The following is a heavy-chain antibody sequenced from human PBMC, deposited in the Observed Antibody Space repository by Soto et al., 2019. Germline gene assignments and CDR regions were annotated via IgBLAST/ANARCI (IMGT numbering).Heavy chain of an antibody. CDR2: ISFSGHNT. V-gene: IGHV3-23*01. Sequence: GGSLRLSCVASGSIFTDYAMSWVRQGPGKGLEWVAGISFSGHNTNYADSVKGRFITSRDNSKNALYLLMNRLRTEDIGIYYCAKIALVGSFGFELARDYWGQGILVTVSS. D-gene: IGHD2-8*02. CDR3: AKIALVGSFGFELARDY. CDR1: GSIFTDYA. J-gene: IGHJ4*02.